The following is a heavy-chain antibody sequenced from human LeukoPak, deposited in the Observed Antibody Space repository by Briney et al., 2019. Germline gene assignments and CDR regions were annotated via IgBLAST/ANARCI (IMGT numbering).Heavy chain of an antibody. D-gene: IGHD6-19*01. CDR1: GGSISSYY. Sequence: SETLSLTCTVSGGSISSYYWSWIRQPPGKGLEWIGYIYYSGSTNYNPSLKSRVTISVDTSKNQFSLKLSSVTAADTAVYYCASASVAGTYWYFDLWGRGTLVTVSS. J-gene: IGHJ2*01. V-gene: IGHV4-59*08. CDR3: ASASVAGTYWYFDL. CDR2: IYYSGST.